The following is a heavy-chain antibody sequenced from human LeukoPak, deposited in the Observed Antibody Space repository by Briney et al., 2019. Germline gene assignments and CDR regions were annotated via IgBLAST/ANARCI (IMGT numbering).Heavy chain of an antibody. J-gene: IGHJ4*02. Sequence: GGSLRLSCAASGFTVSSNYMSWVRQAPGKGLEWVSVIYSGGSTYYADSVKGRFTISRDNSKNTLYLQMNSLRAEDTAVYYCARENSSGYYYVGYFDYWGQGTLVTVSS. CDR3: ARENSSGYYYVGYFDY. D-gene: IGHD3-22*01. V-gene: IGHV3-53*01. CDR1: GFTVSSNY. CDR2: IYSGGST.